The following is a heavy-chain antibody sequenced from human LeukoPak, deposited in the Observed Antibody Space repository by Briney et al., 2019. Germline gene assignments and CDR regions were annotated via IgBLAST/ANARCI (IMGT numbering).Heavy chain of an antibody. CDR2: IWYDGSNK. D-gene: IGHD3-22*01. CDR3: ARPLFNYDSSGLTY. V-gene: IGHV3-33*01. CDR1: GFTFSSYG. J-gene: IGHJ4*02. Sequence: PARSLRLSCAASGFTFSSYGMHWVRQAPGKGLEWVALIWYDGSNKYYADSVKGRFTISRDNSKNTLYLQMNSLRAEDTAPYYCARPLFNYDSSGLTYWGQGTLVTVSS.